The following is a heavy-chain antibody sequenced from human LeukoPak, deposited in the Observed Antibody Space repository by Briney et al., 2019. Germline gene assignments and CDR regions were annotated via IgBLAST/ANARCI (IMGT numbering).Heavy chain of an antibody. CDR3: ARDPLSGGYVY. Sequence: ASVKVSCKASGYTFTSYYMHWVRQAPGQGLEWMGIINHSGGSTSYAQKFQGRVTMTRDMSTSTVYMELSSLRSEDTAVYYCARDPLSGGYVYWGQGTLVTVSS. CDR1: GYTFTSYY. J-gene: IGHJ4*02. CDR2: INHSGGST. D-gene: IGHD5-12*01. V-gene: IGHV1-46*01.